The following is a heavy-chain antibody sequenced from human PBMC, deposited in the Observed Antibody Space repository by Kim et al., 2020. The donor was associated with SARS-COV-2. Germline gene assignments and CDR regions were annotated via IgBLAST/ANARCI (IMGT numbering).Heavy chain of an antibody. D-gene: IGHD6-19*01. CDR1: GGSISSGGYY. CDR3: ARSRYGGWWASDAFDI. J-gene: IGHJ3*02. V-gene: IGHV4-31*03. Sequence: SETLSLTCTVSGGSISSGGYYWSWIRQHPGKGLEWIGYIYYSGSTYYNPSLKSRVTISVDTSKNQFSLKLSSVTAADTAVYYCARSRYGGWWASDAFDIWGQGTMVTVSS. CDR2: IYYSGST.